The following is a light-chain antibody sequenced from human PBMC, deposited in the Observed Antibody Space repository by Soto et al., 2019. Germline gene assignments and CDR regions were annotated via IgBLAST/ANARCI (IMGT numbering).Light chain of an antibody. CDR1: SSNIRSNP. V-gene: IGLV1-44*01. J-gene: IGLJ2*01. CDR3: AAWDDSLNGYVV. CDR2: SNN. Sequence: QSVLTQPPSASGTPGQRVTISCSGSSSNIRSNPVNWYQQLPGTAPKLLIYSNNQRPSGVPDRFSGSKSGTSASLAISGLQSEDEAGYYCAAWDDSLNGYVVFVGGTKLTVL.